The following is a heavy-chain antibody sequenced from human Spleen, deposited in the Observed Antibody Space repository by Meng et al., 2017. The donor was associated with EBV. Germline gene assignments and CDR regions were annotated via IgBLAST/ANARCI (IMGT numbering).Heavy chain of an antibody. J-gene: IGHJ4*02. V-gene: IGHV1-8*02. CDR3: ARDLGGDFDY. CDR2: MNPTSGKT. D-gene: IGHD3-16*01. CDR1: GGTFSSCR. Sequence: QVQVVESGAEAKKSGSSVKVSCKASGGTFSSCRINWVRQAPGQGLEWMGWMNPTSGKTGYAQKFQDRVTMTRDSAISTAYMELSSLRSDDTAVYYCARDLGGDFDYWGQGTLVTVPS.